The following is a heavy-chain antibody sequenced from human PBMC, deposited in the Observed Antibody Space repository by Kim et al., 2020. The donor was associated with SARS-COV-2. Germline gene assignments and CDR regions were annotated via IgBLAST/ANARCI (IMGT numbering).Heavy chain of an antibody. Sequence: SETLSLTCTVSGGSISSYYWSWIRQPPGKGLEWIGYIYYSGSTNYNPSLKSRVTISVDTSKNQFSLKLSSVTAADTAVYYCARAPVVKGGGYSYGSYYYYGMDVWGQGTTVTVSS. CDR3: ARAPVVKGGGYSYGSYYYYGMDV. CDR2: IYYSGST. D-gene: IGHD5-18*01. CDR1: GGSISSYY. V-gene: IGHV4-59*01. J-gene: IGHJ6*02.